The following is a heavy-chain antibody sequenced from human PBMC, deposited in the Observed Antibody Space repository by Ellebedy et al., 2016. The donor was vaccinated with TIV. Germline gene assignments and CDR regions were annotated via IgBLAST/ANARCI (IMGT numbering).Heavy chain of an antibody. D-gene: IGHD1-26*01. J-gene: IGHJ4*02. Sequence: PGGSLRLSCAASGFTFSDYYMSWIRQAPGKGLEWVSYISSSSSYTNYADSVRGRFTVSRDNAKDSLYLQMNSLRAEDTAVYYCASEWAGFDYWGQGILVTVSS. CDR3: ASEWAGFDY. CDR1: GFTFSDYY. V-gene: IGHV3-11*05. CDR2: ISSSSSYT.